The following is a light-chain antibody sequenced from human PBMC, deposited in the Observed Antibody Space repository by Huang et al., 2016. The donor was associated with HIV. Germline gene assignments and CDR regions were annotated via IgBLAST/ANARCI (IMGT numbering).Light chain of an antibody. Sequence: DIQMTQSPSSLSASVGDRITITCRASLAINNALAWYQHKPGKAPKLLLYATSRLQSGVPSRFSGSGSVTDYILTISSLQPEDFATYYCQQYYSPPYTFGQGTKLEIK. CDR1: LAINNA. CDR3: QQYYSPPYT. V-gene: IGKV1-NL1*01. CDR2: ATS. J-gene: IGKJ2*01.